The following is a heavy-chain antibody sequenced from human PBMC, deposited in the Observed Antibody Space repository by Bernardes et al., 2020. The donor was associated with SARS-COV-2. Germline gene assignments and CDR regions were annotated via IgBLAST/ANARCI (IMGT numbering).Heavy chain of an antibody. CDR3: ARPGAYCGGGSCYSYDAFDI. Sequence: SETLSLTCTVSGASISTSYWTWIRQPPGKGLEWIGYIYYNGNSHYNPSLKNRVTISIDTSKKQFSLRLSSVTAADTAVYYCARPGAYCGGGSCYSYDAFDIWGQGTIVTVSS. CDR1: GASISTSY. CDR2: IYYNGNS. V-gene: IGHV4-59*01. D-gene: IGHD2-15*01. J-gene: IGHJ3*02.